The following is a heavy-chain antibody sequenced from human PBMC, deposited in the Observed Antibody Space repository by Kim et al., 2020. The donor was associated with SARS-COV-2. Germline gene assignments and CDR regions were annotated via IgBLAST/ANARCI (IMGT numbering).Heavy chain of an antibody. D-gene: IGHD1-26*01. CDR3: ARSRPLRATSKYYYGMDV. CDR1: GFTFSDYY. CDR2: ISSSGSTI. Sequence: GGSLRLSCAASGFTFSDYYMSWIRQAPGKGLEWVSYISSSGSTIYYADSVKGRFTISRDNAKNSLFLQMNSLRAEDTAVYYCARSRPLRATSKYYYGMDVWGQGTTVTVSS. J-gene: IGHJ6*02. V-gene: IGHV3-11*01.